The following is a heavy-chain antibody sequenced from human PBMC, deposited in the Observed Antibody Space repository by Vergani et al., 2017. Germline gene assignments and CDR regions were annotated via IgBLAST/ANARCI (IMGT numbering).Heavy chain of an antibody. CDR3: AKDARRSNGWYYFVS. CDR1: GFSFNTSW. CDR2: IDEYGNRA. D-gene: IGHD6-19*01. V-gene: IGHV3-74*03. Sequence: EVQLVESGGGSVQSGGSLRLSCVASGFSFNTSWMHWVRQVPGKGLMWVARIDEYGNRATYGDFETGRFTISRDNAKNTVFLQMNSLRADDTAIYYCAKDARRSNGWYYFVSWGQGSLVTVSS. J-gene: IGHJ4*02.